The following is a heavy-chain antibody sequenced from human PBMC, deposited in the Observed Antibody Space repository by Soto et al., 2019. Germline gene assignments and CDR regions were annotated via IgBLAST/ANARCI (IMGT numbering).Heavy chain of an antibody. D-gene: IGHD2-15*01. CDR3: ARVGRYCSGGSCWGYSYYYMHV. CDR1: GFTXSSSV. J-gene: IGHJ6*03. V-gene: IGHV3-64*01. CDR2: ISSNGGST. Sequence: GGSLELSCASSGFTXSSSVIHLVRQAQVKGLEYVSAISSNGGSTYYANSVNGRFTISRDNSKNTLYLQMGSLRAEDMAVYYCARVGRYCSGGSCWGYSYYYMHVWGKGTTVTVS.